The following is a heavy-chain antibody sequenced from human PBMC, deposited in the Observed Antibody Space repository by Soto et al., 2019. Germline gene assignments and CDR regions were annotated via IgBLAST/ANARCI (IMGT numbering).Heavy chain of an antibody. CDR2: IYYSGST. CDR3: ARTKSYYYDSSGPSYYFDY. Sequence: PSETLSLTCTVSGGSISSYYWSWIRQPPGKGLEWIGYIYYSGSTNYNPSLKSRVTISVDTSKNQFSLKLSSVTAADTAVYYCARTKSYYYDSSGPSYYFDYWGQGTLVTVSS. V-gene: IGHV4-59*08. CDR1: GGSISSYY. J-gene: IGHJ4*02. D-gene: IGHD3-22*01.